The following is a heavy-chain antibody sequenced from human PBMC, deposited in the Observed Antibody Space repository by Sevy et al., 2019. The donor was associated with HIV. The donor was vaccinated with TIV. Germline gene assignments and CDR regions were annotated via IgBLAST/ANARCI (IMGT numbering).Heavy chain of an antibody. CDR1: GFTFSSYA. CDR2: ISYDGSNK. D-gene: IGHD5-12*01. J-gene: IGHJ4*02. Sequence: GGSLRLSCAASGFTFSSYAMHWVRQAPGKGLEWVAVISYDGSNKYYADSVKGRFTISRDNSKNTLYLQMNSLRDEDTAVYYCARGRWVEMATISLYFDYWGQGTLVTVSS. V-gene: IGHV3-30-3*01. CDR3: ARGRWVEMATISLYFDY.